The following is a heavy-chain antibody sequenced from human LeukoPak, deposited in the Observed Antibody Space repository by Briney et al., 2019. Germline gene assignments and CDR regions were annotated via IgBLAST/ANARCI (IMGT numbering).Heavy chain of an antibody. D-gene: IGHD2-15*01. V-gene: IGHV4-4*02. Sequence: SETLSLTCGVSGGSITSRDCWSWVRQPPGKGLEWIGEICLDGRIHYTPSLKSRISISIDRSKDQFSLNLISVAAADTAIYFCASQGGLRNDFWGQGTLGTVSP. CDR1: GGSITSRDC. J-gene: IGHJ4*02. CDR3: ASQGGLRNDF. CDR2: ICLDGRI.